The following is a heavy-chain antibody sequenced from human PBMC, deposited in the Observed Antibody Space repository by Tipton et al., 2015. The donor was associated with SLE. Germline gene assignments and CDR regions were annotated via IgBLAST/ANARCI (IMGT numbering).Heavy chain of an antibody. Sequence: SLRLSCAASGFTFSSYAMHWVRQAPGKGLEWVSDISSSATGKYYADSVKGRFTISRDNAKNSLYLQMTSLRAEDTAVYYCARDGLAWGYYYYMDVWGKGTTVTVSS. V-gene: IGHV3-48*03. CDR3: ARDGLAWGYYYYMDV. D-gene: IGHD3-16*01. CDR2: ISSSATGK. CDR1: GFTFSSYA. J-gene: IGHJ6*03.